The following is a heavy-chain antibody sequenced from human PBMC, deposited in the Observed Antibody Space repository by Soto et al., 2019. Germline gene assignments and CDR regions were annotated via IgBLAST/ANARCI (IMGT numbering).Heavy chain of an antibody. V-gene: IGHV3-48*03. D-gene: IGHD3-9*01. CDR2: IFTTGTTI. CDR3: ARDKDWAFDY. J-gene: IGHJ4*02. Sequence: GGSLRLSCVASGFTFSSYSIVWVRQAPGKGLEWVSYIFTTGTTIYYADSVKGRFTVSRDNAKNSLFLLLNSLRAEDTAVYYCARDKDWAFDYWGQGT. CDR1: GFTFSSYS.